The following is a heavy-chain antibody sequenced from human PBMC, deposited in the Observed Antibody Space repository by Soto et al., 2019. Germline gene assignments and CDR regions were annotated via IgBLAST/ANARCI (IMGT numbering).Heavy chain of an antibody. V-gene: IGHV3-30*18. CDR1: GFTFGNYG. D-gene: IGHD1-26*01. CDR3: AKGGGSARDFDY. J-gene: IGHJ4*02. CDR2: TSYDGNNK. Sequence: GGSLRLSCTGSGFTFGNYGMHWVRQAPGRGLEWVASTSYDGNNKYYADSLKGRFTISRDNSKKMVYLQMTSLGPEDTAVYYCAKGGGSARDFDYWGQGALVTVSS.